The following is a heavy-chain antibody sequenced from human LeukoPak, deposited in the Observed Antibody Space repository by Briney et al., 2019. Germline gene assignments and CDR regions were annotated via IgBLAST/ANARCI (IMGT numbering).Heavy chain of an antibody. D-gene: IGHD6-13*01. CDR3: ARDSAAAAVYYFDY. Sequence: EASVKVSCKASGYTFTSYDINWVRQATGQGLEWMGWMNPNSGNTGYAQKFQGRVTMTRNTSISTAYMELSSLRSEDTAVYYCARDSAAAAVYYFDYWGQGTLVTVSS. CDR1: GYTFTSYD. V-gene: IGHV1-8*01. CDR2: MNPNSGNT. J-gene: IGHJ4*02.